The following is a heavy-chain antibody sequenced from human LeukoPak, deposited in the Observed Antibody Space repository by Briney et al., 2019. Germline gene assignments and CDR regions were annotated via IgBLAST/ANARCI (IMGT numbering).Heavy chain of an antibody. Sequence: QPGRSLRLSCAASGFTFSSYGMHWVRQAPGKGLEWVAVISYVGSNKYYADSVKGRFTISRDNAKNSLYLQMNSLRAEDTAVYYCARDQHQLWFGELHSSGNYGMDVWGQGTTVTVSS. D-gene: IGHD3-10*01. CDR2: ISYVGSNK. CDR1: GFTFSSYG. CDR3: ARDQHQLWFGELHSSGNYGMDV. J-gene: IGHJ6*02. V-gene: IGHV3-30*03.